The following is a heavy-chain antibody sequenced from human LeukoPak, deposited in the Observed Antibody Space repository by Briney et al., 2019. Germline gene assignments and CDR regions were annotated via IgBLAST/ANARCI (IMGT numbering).Heavy chain of an antibody. V-gene: IGHV3-23*01. CDR1: GFTFSSFA. Sequence: QSGGSLRLSCAASGFTFSSFAMTWVRQAPGKGLEWVSAISGSGYSTYYADSVKGRFTISRANSGNTLSLQMNSLRAEDTAVYYCARDRADVDTAMDFDYWGQGTLVTVPS. CDR3: ARDRADVDTAMDFDY. J-gene: IGHJ4*02. D-gene: IGHD5-18*01. CDR2: ISGSGYST.